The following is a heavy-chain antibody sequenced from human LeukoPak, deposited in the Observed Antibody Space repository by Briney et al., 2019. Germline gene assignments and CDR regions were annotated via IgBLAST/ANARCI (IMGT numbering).Heavy chain of an antibody. CDR2: IYYSGST. Sequence: SETLSLTCTVSGGSISSSSYYWGWIRQPPGKGLEWIGSIYYSGSTYYNPSLKSRVTISVDTSNNQFSLKLSSVTAADTAVYYCARHQWSQIDYWGQGTLVTVSS. V-gene: IGHV4-39*01. CDR1: GGSISSSSYY. CDR3: ARHQWSQIDY. D-gene: IGHD2-8*01. J-gene: IGHJ4*02.